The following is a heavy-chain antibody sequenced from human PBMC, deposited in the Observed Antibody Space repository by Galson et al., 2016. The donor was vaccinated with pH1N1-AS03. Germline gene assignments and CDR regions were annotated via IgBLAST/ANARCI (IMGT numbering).Heavy chain of an antibody. V-gene: IGHV3-21*01. CDR1: GFIFSNIG. CDR2: IDSSGSHN. Sequence: SLRLSCAASGFIFSNIGMNWVRQVPGKGPEWVSSIDSSGSHNYYAPSLKGRFTVSRDNDKNSLFLQMNSLRADEDAAVYYCVTDGTFGRTVEIWGPGTLVTVSS. J-gene: IGHJ4*02. D-gene: IGHD4-17*01. CDR3: VTDGTFGRTVEI.